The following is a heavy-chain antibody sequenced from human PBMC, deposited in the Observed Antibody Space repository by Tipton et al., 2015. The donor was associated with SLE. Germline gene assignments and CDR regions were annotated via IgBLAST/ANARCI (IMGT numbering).Heavy chain of an antibody. CDR1: GGSFSGYY. Sequence: LRLSCAVYGGSFSGYYWNWIRQPPGKGLEWIGEISHSGSTYYNPSLKSRVTISVDTSKNQFSLKLSSVTAADTAAYYCARGDLTNWINNPFDSWGQGTLVTVSS. D-gene: IGHD1/OR15-1a*01. CDR3: ARGDLTNWINNPFDS. J-gene: IGHJ4*02. V-gene: IGHV4-34*01. CDR2: ISHSGST.